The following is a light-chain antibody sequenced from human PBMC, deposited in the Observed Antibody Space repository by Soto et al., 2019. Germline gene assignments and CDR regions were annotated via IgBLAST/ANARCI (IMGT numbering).Light chain of an antibody. CDR3: QSYDSSLSSVV. CDR2: GNS. CDR1: SSNIGAGYD. Sequence: QSVLTQPPSVSGAPGQTVTISCTGSSSNIGAGYDIYWYQQLPGTAPKLLIYGNSNRPSGVPDRFSGSKSGTSASLAITGLQAEDEADYYCQSYDSSLSSVVFGGGTKVTVL. J-gene: IGLJ2*01. V-gene: IGLV1-40*01.